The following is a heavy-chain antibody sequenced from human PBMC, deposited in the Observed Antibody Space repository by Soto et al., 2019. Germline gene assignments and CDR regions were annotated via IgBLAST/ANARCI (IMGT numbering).Heavy chain of an antibody. Sequence: GGSLRTSCAAAGFTFSCNDMHWVRQDPGKGLEWFSSISSSSIYIYYADSVKGRFTISRDNAKNSLYLQMNSLRAEDTAVYYCARVGGYYYYYMDVWGKGTTVTVSS. CDR2: ISSSSIYI. CDR1: GFTFSCND. CDR3: ARVGGYYYYYMDV. D-gene: IGHD2-15*01. J-gene: IGHJ6*03. V-gene: IGHV3-21*01.